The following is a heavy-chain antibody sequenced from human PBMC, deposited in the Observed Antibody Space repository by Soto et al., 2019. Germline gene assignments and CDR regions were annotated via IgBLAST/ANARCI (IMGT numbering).Heavy chain of an antibody. D-gene: IGHD2-2*02. V-gene: IGHV3-30*18. CDR3: AKDTLYCSSTSCYNLNYYYYYYGMDV. J-gene: IGHJ6*02. CDR1: GFTLSSYG. CDR2: ISYDGSNK. Sequence: GGSLRLSCAASGFTLSSYGMHWVRQAPGKGLEWVAVISYDGSNKYYADSVKGRFTISRDNSKNTLYLQMNSLRAEDTAVYYCAKDTLYCSSTSCYNLNYYYYYYGMDVWGQGTTVTDSS.